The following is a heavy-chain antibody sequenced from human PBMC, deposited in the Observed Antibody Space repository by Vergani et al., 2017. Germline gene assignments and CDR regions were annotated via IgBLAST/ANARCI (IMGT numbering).Heavy chain of an antibody. J-gene: IGHJ5*02. CDR1: GGSFSGYY. V-gene: IGHV4-34*01. Sequence: QVQLQQWGAGLLKPSETLSLTCAVYGGSFSGYYWSWIREPPGKGLEWIGEINHSGSTNYNPSLKSRVTIAVETSKNQFSLKLSSVTAADTAVYYCARGRRSQDWSGYYSISGYNWFDPWGQGTLVTVSS. CDR3: ARGRRSQDWSGYYSISGYNWFDP. CDR2: INHSGST. D-gene: IGHD3-3*01.